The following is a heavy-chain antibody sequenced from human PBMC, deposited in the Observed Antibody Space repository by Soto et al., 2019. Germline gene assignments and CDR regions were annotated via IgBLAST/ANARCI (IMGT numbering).Heavy chain of an antibody. CDR2: INANIGDT. CDR1: GYTFTNYD. V-gene: IGHV1-18*01. D-gene: IGHD2-21*02. J-gene: IGHJ4*02. Sequence: QVQLVQSGAEVKKPGASVKVSCKASGYTFTNYDINWVRQAPGQGLEWTGWINANIGDTKGAQKYQGRITMTRDTSTSTAYLELRSLRSDDTAVYYCARGDGDSLHYWGQGTLVSVSA. CDR3: ARGDGDSLHY.